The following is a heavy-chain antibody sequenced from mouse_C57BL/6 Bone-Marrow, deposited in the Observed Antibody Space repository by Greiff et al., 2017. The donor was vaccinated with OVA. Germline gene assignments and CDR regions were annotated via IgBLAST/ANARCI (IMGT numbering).Heavy chain of an antibody. CDR3: AKVTSVVEMDY. Sequence: QVQLQQSGPELVKPGASVKISCKASGYAFSSFWMNWVKQRPGKGLEWIGRIYPGDGDTNYNGKFKGKATLTADKSSSTAYMQLRSLTSVDSAVYFCAKVTSVVEMDYWGQGTSVTVSS. CDR2: IYPGDGDT. CDR1: GYAFSSFW. V-gene: IGHV1-82*01. J-gene: IGHJ4*01. D-gene: IGHD1-1*01.